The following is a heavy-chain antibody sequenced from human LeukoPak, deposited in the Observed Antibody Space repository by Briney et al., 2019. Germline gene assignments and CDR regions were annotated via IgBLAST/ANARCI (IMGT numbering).Heavy chain of an antibody. J-gene: IGHJ6*03. CDR3: AKVKISYYYYMDV. CDR1: GFTFSSYS. Sequence: GGSLRLSCAASGFTFSSYSMNWVRQAPGKGLEWVSYISSSSSTIYYADSVKGRFTISRDNSKNTLYLQMNSLSAEDTAVYYCAKVKISYYYYMDVWGKGTTVTISS. V-gene: IGHV3-48*01. CDR2: ISSSSSTI.